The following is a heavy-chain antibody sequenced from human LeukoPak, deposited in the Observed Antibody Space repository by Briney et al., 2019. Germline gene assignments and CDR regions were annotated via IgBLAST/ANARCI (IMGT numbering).Heavy chain of an antibody. J-gene: IGHJ5*02. Sequence: SETLSLTCTVSGGSISSYYWSWIRQPPGKGLEWIGYIYYSGSTNYNPSLKSRVTISVDTSKNQFSLKLSSVNAADTAVYYCARGLNPFSYYYDSSGYTGFDPWGQGTLVTVSS. CDR2: IYYSGST. CDR1: GGSISSYY. V-gene: IGHV4-59*01. CDR3: ARGLNPFSYYYDSSGYTGFDP. D-gene: IGHD3-22*01.